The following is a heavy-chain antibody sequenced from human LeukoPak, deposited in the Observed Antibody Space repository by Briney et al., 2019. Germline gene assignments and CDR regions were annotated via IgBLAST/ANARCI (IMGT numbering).Heavy chain of an antibody. CDR3: AKALEYYDFWSGYYFDY. J-gene: IGHJ4*02. D-gene: IGHD3-3*01. V-gene: IGHV3-23*01. CDR2: ISGSGGST. CDR1: GLTFSSYA. Sequence: GGSLRLSCAASGLTFSSYAMSWVRQAPGKGLEWVSAISGSGGSTYYADSVKGRFTISRDNSKNTLYLQMNSLRAEDTAVYYCAKALEYYDFWSGYYFDYWGQGTLVTVSS.